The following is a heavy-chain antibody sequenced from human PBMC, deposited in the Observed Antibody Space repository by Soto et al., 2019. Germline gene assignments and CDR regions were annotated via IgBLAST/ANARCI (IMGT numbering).Heavy chain of an antibody. CDR2: ISGSGGST. CDR3: AKDRGYDSSGYYYGDFDY. V-gene: IGHV3-23*01. Sequence: PGGSLRLSCAASGFTFNSYAMSWVRQAPGKGLEWVSAISGSGGSTYYADSVKGRFTISRDNSKNTLYLQMNSLRAEDTAVYYCAKDRGYDSSGYYYGDFDYWGQGTLVTVSS. CDR1: GFTFNSYA. D-gene: IGHD3-22*01. J-gene: IGHJ4*02.